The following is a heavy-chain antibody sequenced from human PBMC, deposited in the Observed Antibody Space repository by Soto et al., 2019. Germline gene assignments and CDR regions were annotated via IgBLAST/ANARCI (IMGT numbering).Heavy chain of an antibody. V-gene: IGHV4-39*01. CDR1: GGSITSSSYF. J-gene: IGHJ4*02. CDR2: IYYSGTT. Sequence: QLQLQESGPGLVKPSETLSLTCTVSGGSITSSSYFWGWIRQPPGKGLEWIGNIYYSGTTYYNPSLKRRVTISLDTSKNHFSLKLSSVTAADTAVYYCARHLGVTVTTRMDYWGQGTLVTVAS. D-gene: IGHD4-17*01. CDR3: ARHLGVTVTTRMDY.